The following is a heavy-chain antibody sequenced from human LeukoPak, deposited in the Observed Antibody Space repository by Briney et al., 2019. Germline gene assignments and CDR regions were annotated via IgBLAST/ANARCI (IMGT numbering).Heavy chain of an antibody. CDR1: GFTFDDYA. CDR3: AKAGSGSYLANFDY. CDR2: ISWNSGSI. J-gene: IGHJ4*02. V-gene: IGHV3-9*01. D-gene: IGHD1-26*01. Sequence: SGGSLRLSCAASGFTFDDYAMHWVRQAPGKGLEWVSGISWNSGSIGYANSVKGRFTISRDNAKNSLYLRMNSLRAEDTALYYCAKAGSGSYLANFDYWGQGTLVTVSS.